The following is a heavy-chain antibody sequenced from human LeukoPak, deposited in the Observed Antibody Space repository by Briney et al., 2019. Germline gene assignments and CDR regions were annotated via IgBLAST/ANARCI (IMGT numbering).Heavy chain of an antibody. D-gene: IGHD1-1*01. CDR1: GFTFSSYW. CDR2: IKSDGSST. J-gene: IGHJ6*03. Sequence: GGSLRLSCAASGFTFSSYWMHWVRQAPGKGLVWVSRIKSDGSSTSYADSVKGRFTISRDNAKNTLYLQMNSLRAEDTAVYYCAKAQYTLYYYYYYMDVWGKGTTVTVSS. CDR3: AKAQYTLYYYYYYMDV. V-gene: IGHV3-74*01.